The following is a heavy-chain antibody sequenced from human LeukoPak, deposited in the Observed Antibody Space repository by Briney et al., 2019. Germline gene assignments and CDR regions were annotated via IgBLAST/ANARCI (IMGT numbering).Heavy chain of an antibody. Sequence: KDGESLKISCKGYGYIFRNYWIGWVRQMPGKGLEWVWIIFPGDSDTKYSPSFQGQVTISADKSLSTAYLQWTSLRASDTAMYYCARHGLEGCSGGRCYTSFHYYGMDVWGQGTTVTVSS. CDR2: IFPGDSDT. D-gene: IGHD2-15*01. CDR3: ARHGLEGCSGGRCYTSFHYYGMDV. CDR1: GYIFRNYW. V-gene: IGHV5-51*01. J-gene: IGHJ6*02.